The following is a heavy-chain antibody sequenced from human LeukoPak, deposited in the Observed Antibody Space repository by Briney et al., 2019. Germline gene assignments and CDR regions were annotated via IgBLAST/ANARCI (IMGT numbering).Heavy chain of an antibody. CDR1: GFTFSSYA. CDR3: ARGDCSSTSCRQDFDP. J-gene: IGHJ5*02. D-gene: IGHD2-2*01. Sequence: GGSLRLSCAASGFTFSSYAMSWVRQAPGKGLEWVSAISGSGGSTYYADSVKGRFTISRDNSKNTLYLQMNSLRAEDTAVYYCARGDCSSTSCRQDFDPWGQGTLVTVSS. V-gene: IGHV3-23*01. CDR2: ISGSGGST.